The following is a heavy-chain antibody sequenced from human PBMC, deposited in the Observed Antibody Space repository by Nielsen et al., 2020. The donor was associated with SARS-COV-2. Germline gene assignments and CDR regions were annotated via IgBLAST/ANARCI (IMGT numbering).Heavy chain of an antibody. CDR2: ISYDGSEK. J-gene: IGHJ4*02. Sequence: GESLKISCATSGFTFSGSAMSWVRQAPGKGLEWVAVISYDGSEKYYADSVKGRFSISRDKSKNTLYLQMSSLRAEDTAVYYCARDNSWGNYFDYWGQGTLVTVSS. D-gene: IGHD3-16*01. V-gene: IGHV3-30*04. CDR1: GFTFSGSA. CDR3: ARDNSWGNYFDY.